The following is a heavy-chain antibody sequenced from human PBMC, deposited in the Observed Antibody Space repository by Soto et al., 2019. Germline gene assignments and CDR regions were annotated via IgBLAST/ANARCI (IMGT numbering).Heavy chain of an antibody. V-gene: IGHV6-1*01. CDR2: TYYKSKWYN. Sequence: LSLTCAISGDSVSSNSAAWNWIRQSPSRGLEWRGRTYYKSKWYNDYAVSVKSRITINPDTSKNQFSLQLNSVTPDDTAVYYCAHAYYDFWSGYSSSALYGMDVWGQGTTVTVSS. CDR1: GDSVSSNSAA. D-gene: IGHD3-3*01. J-gene: IGHJ6*02. CDR3: AHAYYDFWSGYSSSALYGMDV.